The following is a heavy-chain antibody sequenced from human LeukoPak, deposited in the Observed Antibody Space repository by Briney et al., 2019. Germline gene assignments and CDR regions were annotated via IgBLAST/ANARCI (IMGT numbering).Heavy chain of an antibody. CDR3: ARLDCSSTSCYPSNYYYYGMDV. J-gene: IGHJ6*02. V-gene: IGHV4-59*08. CDR1: GGSISSYY. Sequence: PSETLSLTCTVSGGSISSYYWSWIRQPPGKGLEWIGYIYYSGSTNYNPSLKSRVTISVDTSKNQFSLKLSSVTAADTAVYYCARLDCSSTSCYPSNYYYYGMDVWGQGTTVTVSS. CDR2: IYYSGST. D-gene: IGHD2-2*01.